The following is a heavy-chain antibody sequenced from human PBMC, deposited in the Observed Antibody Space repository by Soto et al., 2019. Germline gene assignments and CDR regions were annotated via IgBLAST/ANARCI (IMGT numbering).Heavy chain of an antibody. J-gene: IGHJ4*02. CDR2: INHSGST. Sequence: SETLSLTCAVYGGSFSGYYWSWIRQPPGKGLEWIGEINHSGSTNYNPSLKSRVTISVDTSKNQLSLKLSSVTAADTAVYYCARVSRTYYDFWSGHLAYYFDYWGQGTLVTVSS. CDR3: ARVSRTYYDFWSGHLAYYFDY. D-gene: IGHD3-3*01. V-gene: IGHV4-34*01. CDR1: GGSFSGYY.